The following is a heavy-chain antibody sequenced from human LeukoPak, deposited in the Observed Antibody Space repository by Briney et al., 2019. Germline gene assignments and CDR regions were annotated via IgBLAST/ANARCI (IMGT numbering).Heavy chain of an antibody. CDR1: GITLSNYC. Sequence: PGGSLRLSCAVSGITLSNYCMRWVRQAPGKALEWVAGISGSGGRTNYADSVKGRLTVSRDDPKNTMYLQMNSLKAEDTAVYFCAKRGVVIRVILVGFHKEAYYFDSWGQGTLVTVSS. V-gene: IGHV3-23*01. CDR2: ISGSGGRT. CDR3: AKRGVVIRVILVGFHKEAYYFDS. J-gene: IGHJ4*02. D-gene: IGHD3-22*01.